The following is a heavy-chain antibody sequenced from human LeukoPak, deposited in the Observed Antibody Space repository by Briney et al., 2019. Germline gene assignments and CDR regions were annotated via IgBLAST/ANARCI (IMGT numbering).Heavy chain of an antibody. J-gene: IGHJ5*02. D-gene: IGHD6-13*01. CDR2: ISAYNGNT. CDR3: ARDRGSSWENWFDP. Sequence: SPQPSCNASGYTFTSYGISWVRQAPGQGLDWMGWISAYNGNTNYAQKLQGRVTMTTDTSTSTAYMALRSLRSDDTAVYYCARDRGSSWENWFDPWGQGTLVTVSS. V-gene: IGHV1-18*01. CDR1: GYTFTSYG.